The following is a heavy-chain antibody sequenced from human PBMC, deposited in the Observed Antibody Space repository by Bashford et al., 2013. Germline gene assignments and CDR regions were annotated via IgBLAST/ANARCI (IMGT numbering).Heavy chain of an antibody. CDR1: GGTFSNYA. Sequence: SVKVSCKASGGTFSNYAFIWVRQAPGQGLEWMGGIIPIFGTANYAQKFQGRVTITADESTSTAYMELSSLRSEDTAVYYCARRSRYFDHYYFDYWGQGTLVTVSS. J-gene: IGHJ4*02. CDR2: IIPIFGTA. D-gene: IGHD3-9*01. CDR3: ARRSRYFDHYYFDY. V-gene: IGHV1-69*13.